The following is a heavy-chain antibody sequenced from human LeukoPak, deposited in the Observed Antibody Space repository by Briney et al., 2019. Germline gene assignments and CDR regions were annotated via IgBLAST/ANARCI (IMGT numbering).Heavy chain of an antibody. D-gene: IGHD4-17*01. J-gene: IGHJ5*02. V-gene: IGHV4-59*08. Sequence: PSETLSLTCTVSGGSISSYYWSWIRQPPGKGLEWIGYIYYSGSTYYNPSLKSRVTISVDTSKNQFSLKLSSVTAADTAVYYGARHDYGDYVGRFDPWGQGTLVTVSS. CDR2: IYYSGST. CDR1: GGSISSYY. CDR3: ARHDYGDYVGRFDP.